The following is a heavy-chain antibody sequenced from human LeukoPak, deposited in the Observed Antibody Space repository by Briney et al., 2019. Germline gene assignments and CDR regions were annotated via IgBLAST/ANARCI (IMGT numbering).Heavy chain of an antibody. D-gene: IGHD3-22*01. CDR1: GGSISSSSYY. Sequence: SETLSLTCTVSGGSISSSSYYWGWIRQPPGKGLEWIGSIYYSGSTNYNPSLKSRVTISVDTSKNQFSLKLSSVTAADTAVYYCARAFYDSSGPAMDYWGQGTLVTVSS. J-gene: IGHJ4*02. CDR3: ARAFYDSSGPAMDY. CDR2: IYYSGST. V-gene: IGHV4-39*07.